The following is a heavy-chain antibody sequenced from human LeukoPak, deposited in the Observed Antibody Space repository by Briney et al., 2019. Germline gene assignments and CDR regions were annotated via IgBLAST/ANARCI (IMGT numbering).Heavy chain of an antibody. Sequence: SETLSLTCTVSGGSISGYYWSWIRQPPGKGLEWIGYIYYSGSTNYNPSLKSRVTISVDTSKNQFSLKLISVTAADTAVYYCARDGYSSSWSNWFDPWGQGTLVTVSS. D-gene: IGHD6-13*01. CDR2: IYYSGST. J-gene: IGHJ5*02. CDR3: ARDGYSSSWSNWFDP. CDR1: GGSISGYY. V-gene: IGHV4-59*01.